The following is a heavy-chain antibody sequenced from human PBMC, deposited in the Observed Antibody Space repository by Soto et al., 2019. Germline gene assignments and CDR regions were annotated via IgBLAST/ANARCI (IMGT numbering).Heavy chain of an antibody. CDR1: GGSINSDY. CDR2: IYYSGNT. CDR3: ARHGDTLTCGGGTCHSASEEWFDL. J-gene: IGHJ5*02. V-gene: IGHV4-59*08. Sequence: QVQLRESGPGLVKTSETLSLTCTVSGGSINSDYWSWIRQPPGKGLEWIGYIYYSGNTNYNPSLKSRVNIALAGSRTQLSLKVTSVTAANTAAYYSARHGDTLTCGGGTCHSASEEWFDLWGQGTLVTVSS. D-gene: IGHD3-16*01.